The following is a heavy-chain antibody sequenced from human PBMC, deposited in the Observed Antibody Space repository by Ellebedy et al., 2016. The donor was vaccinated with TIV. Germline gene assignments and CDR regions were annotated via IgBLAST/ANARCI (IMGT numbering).Heavy chain of an antibody. J-gene: IGHJ4*02. CDR3: AREGYGDYCDY. D-gene: IGHD4-17*01. Sequence: PGGSLRLSCAASGFTFSSYDMHWVRQATGKGLEWVSAIGTAGDTYYPGSVKGRFTISRENAKNSLYLQMNSLRVEDTAVYYCAREGYGDYCDYWGQGTLVTVSS. CDR2: IGTAGDT. CDR1: GFTFSSYD. V-gene: IGHV3-13*01.